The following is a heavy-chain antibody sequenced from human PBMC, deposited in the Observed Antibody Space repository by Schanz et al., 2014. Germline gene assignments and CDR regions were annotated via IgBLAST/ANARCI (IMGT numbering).Heavy chain of an antibody. V-gene: IGHV3-33*01. CDR3: ARDGDFDY. J-gene: IGHJ4*02. CDR1: GLNFDYYG. CDR2: IGYDGSEK. Sequence: QVQLVESGGGVVQPGRSLRLSCAPPGLNFDYYGMNWVRQAPGKGLEWVANIGYDGSEKYYVDSVKGRFTISRDNSKDTLFLQMSSLRAEDTAVYYCARDGDFDYWGQGTLVTVSS.